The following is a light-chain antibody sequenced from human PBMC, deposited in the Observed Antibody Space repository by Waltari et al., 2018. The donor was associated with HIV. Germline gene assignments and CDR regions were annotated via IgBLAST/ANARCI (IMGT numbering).Light chain of an antibody. Sequence: QSALTQPPSASGSPGQSVTISRTGTSSDVGGYNYVSWYQQHPGKAPKPMIYEVSRRPSGAPDRASGSMSGNTASLTVSGLQAEDEDDYYCSSYAGSNTFDVVFGGGTKLTVL. J-gene: IGLJ2*01. CDR1: SSDVGGYNY. CDR3: SSYAGSNTFDVV. CDR2: EVS. V-gene: IGLV2-8*01.